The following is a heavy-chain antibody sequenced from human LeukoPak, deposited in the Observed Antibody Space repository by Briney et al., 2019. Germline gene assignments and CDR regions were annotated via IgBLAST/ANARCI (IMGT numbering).Heavy chain of an antibody. V-gene: IGHV1-2*02. CDR3: ARVINNYYDSSGYYLGWFDP. J-gene: IGHJ5*02. Sequence: ASVKVSCKASGYTFTGYYMHWVRQAPGQGLEWMGWINPNSGGTNYAQKFQGRVTMTRDTSISTAYMELSRLRSDDTAVYYCARVINNYYDSSGYYLGWFDPWGQGTLVTVSS. CDR2: INPNSGGT. D-gene: IGHD3-22*01. CDR1: GYTFTGYY.